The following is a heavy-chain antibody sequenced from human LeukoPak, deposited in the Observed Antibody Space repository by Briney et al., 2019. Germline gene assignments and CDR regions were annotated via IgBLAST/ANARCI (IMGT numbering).Heavy chain of an antibody. CDR3: ARVSSGYYYGSYYFDY. CDR2: IVNSGST. D-gene: IGHD3-22*01. J-gene: IGHJ4*02. CDR1: SGSISSYY. Sequence: SETLSLTCTVSSGSISSYYWSWIRQPPEKGLEWIGYIVNSGSTTYNPSLKSRVTISIDTSKKQFSLKLSSVTAADTAVYYCARVSSGYYYGSYYFDYWGQGTLVTVSS. V-gene: IGHV4-59*01.